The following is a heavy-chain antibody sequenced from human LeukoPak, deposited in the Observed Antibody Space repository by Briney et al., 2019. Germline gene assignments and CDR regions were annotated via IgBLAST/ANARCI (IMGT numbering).Heavy chain of an antibody. D-gene: IGHD1-26*01. CDR2: ISWNSGSI. Sequence: GGSLRLSCAASGFTFDDYAMHWVRQAPGKGLEWVSGISWNSGSIGYADSVKGRFTISRDNAKNSLYLQVNSLRAEDTAFYYCAKDRAGGSGSFFDYWGQGTLVTVSS. CDR1: GFTFDDYA. J-gene: IGHJ4*02. V-gene: IGHV3-9*01. CDR3: AKDRAGGSGSFFDY.